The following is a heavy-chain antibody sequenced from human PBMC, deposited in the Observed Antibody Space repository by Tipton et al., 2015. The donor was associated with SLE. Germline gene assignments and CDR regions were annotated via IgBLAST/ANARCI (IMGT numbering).Heavy chain of an antibody. CDR1: GGSISSSSYY. J-gene: IGHJ4*02. Sequence: TLSLTCTVSGGSISSSSYYWGWIRQPPGKGLEWIGSIYYSGSTYYNPSLKSRVTISVDTSKNQFSLKLSSVTAADTAVYYCAVEEEWFGPLDYWGQGTLVTVSS. CDR3: AVEEEWFGPLDY. V-gene: IGHV4-39*01. CDR2: IYYSGST. D-gene: IGHD3-10*01.